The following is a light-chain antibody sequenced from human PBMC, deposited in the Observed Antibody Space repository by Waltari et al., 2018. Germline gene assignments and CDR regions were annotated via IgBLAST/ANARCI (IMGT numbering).Light chain of an antibody. CDR1: SSDVGGYNY. CDR2: EVS. J-gene: IGLJ2*01. Sequence: QSALTQPASVSGSPGQSITISCTGTSSDVGGYNYVSWYQQHPGKTPKHMIYEVSNRPSGVSNRFSGSKSGNTASLTISVLQAEDEADYYCSSYTSSSIVVFGGGTKLTVL. CDR3: SSYTSSSIVV. V-gene: IGLV2-14*01.